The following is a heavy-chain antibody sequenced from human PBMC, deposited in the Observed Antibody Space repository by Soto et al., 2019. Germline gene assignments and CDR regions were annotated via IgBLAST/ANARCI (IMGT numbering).Heavy chain of an antibody. CDR2: LHSGGDT. Sequence: EVQLVESGGGLVQPGGSLRLSCVASGIPVSSNYMTWVRQAPGKGLEWVSVLHSGGDTYYANSVKGRFTISRHDSTNTLFLQMNSRTAEDTAVCYCARDGPYYYASRMDVWGQGTTVTVSS. V-gene: IGHV3-53*04. CDR1: GIPVSSNY. CDR3: ARDGPYYYASRMDV. D-gene: IGHD3-10*01. J-gene: IGHJ6*02.